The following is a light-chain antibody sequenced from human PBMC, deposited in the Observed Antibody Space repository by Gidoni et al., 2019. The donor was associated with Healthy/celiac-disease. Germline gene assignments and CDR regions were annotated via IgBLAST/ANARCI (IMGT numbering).Light chain of an antibody. J-gene: IGKJ1*01. CDR3: KQYNSYRT. V-gene: IGKV1-5*03. CDR2: KAS. CDR1: PSISSW. Sequence: DIQMTQSPSTLSASVGDRVTITCRARPSISSWLAWYQQKPGKAPKLLIYKASSLESGVPSRFSVSGSGTEFTLTSSSLQPDDFASYYCKQYNSYRTFXXXTKVEIK.